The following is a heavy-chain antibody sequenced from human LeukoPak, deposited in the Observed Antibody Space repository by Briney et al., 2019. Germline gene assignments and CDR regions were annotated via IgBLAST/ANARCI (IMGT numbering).Heavy chain of an antibody. V-gene: IGHV1-2*02. J-gene: IGHJ6*02. D-gene: IGHD6-6*01. CDR3: ARTLEYGSNYYYGMDV. CDR1: GYTFTGYY. CDR2: INPNSGGT. Sequence: ASVKVSCKASGYTFTGYYMHWVRQASGQGLEWMGWINPNSGGTNYAQKFQGRVTMTRDTSISTAYMELSRLRSDDTAVYYCARTLEYGSNYYYGMDVWGQGTTVTVSS.